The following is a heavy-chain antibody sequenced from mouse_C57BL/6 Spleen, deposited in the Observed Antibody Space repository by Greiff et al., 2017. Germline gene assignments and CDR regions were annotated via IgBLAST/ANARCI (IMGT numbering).Heavy chain of an antibody. CDR1: GFTFSSYA. J-gene: IGHJ3*01. D-gene: IGHD2-4*01. CDR3: ARGDYDDVPFAY. Sequence: EVKLMESGGGLVKPGGSLKLSCAASGFTFSSYAMSWVRQTPEKRLEWVATISDGGSYTYYPDNVKGRFTISRDNAKNNLYLQMSHLKSEDTAMYYCARGDYDDVPFAYWGQGTLVTVSA. CDR2: ISDGGSYT. V-gene: IGHV5-4*03.